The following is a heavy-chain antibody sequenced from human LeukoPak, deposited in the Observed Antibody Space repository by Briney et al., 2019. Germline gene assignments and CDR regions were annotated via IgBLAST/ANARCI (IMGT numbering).Heavy chain of an antibody. V-gene: IGHV3-23*01. D-gene: IGHD2-2*01. Sequence: GGSLRLSCAASGFTFSSYAMSWVRQAPGKGLEWVSAISGSGSDTEYADSVKGRFTISRDNSKTPLYLQMSSLRVEDTAVYYCAKCSATCYANAFDIWGQGTMVTVSS. CDR2: ISGSGSDT. CDR1: GFTFSSYA. CDR3: AKCSATCYANAFDI. J-gene: IGHJ3*02.